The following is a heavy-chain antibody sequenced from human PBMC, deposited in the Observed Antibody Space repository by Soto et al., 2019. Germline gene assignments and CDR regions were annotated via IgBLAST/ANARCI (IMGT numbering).Heavy chain of an antibody. CDR2: IFPRDSDT. J-gene: IGHJ4*02. CDR3: ARTSVATQYGVAY. Sequence: VESLKISCQASGYTFSNFWIGWVRQMPGGGLEWVGLIFPRDSDTRYSASFEGQVTISSDTSIATAYLHWSSLKASDTAVYYCARTSVATQYGVAYWGQVPMVTVSS. CDR1: GYTFSNFW. D-gene: IGHD3-3*01. V-gene: IGHV5-51*01.